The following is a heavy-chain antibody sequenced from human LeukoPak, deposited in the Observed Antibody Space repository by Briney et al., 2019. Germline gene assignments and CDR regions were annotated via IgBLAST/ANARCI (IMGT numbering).Heavy chain of an antibody. CDR1: GFTFSSYR. Sequence: GGSLRLSCAASGFTFSSYRMSWVRQAPGKGLEWVSYISSSGSTIYYADSVKGRFTISRDNAKNSLYLQMNSLRAEDTAVYYCARGGSYYYHYMDVWGKGTTVTISS. CDR2: ISSSGSTI. V-gene: IGHV3-48*04. CDR3: ARGGSYYYHYMDV. J-gene: IGHJ6*03.